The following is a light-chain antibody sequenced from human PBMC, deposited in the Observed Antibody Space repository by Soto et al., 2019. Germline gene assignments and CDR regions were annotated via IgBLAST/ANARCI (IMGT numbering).Light chain of an antibody. V-gene: IGKV1-39*01. J-gene: IGKJ2*01. Sequence: DIQMSQSPSSLSASVGDSVTITCLASETIIDYLNWYQQQPGEAPKLLIFSASSLHSGVPSRFRGSGSGTHFTLTISSRQPEDVATYFCQQSFIAPGTFGQGTKL. CDR2: SAS. CDR1: ETIIDY. CDR3: QQSFIAPGT.